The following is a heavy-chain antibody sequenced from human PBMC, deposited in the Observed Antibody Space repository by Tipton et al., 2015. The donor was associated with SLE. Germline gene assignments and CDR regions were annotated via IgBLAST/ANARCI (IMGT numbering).Heavy chain of an antibody. CDR3: ASPYGSGSYHDY. Sequence: TLSLTCTVSGGSISSHYWSWIRQPPGKGLEWIGYIYYSGSTNYNPSLKSRVTISVDTSKNQFSLKLSSVTAADTAVYYCASPYGSGSYHDYWGQGTLVTVSS. D-gene: IGHD3-10*01. CDR2: IYYSGST. V-gene: IGHV4-59*11. J-gene: IGHJ4*02. CDR1: GGSISSHY.